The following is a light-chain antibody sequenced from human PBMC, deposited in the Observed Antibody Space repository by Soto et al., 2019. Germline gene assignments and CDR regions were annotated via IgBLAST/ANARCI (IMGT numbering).Light chain of an antibody. CDR3: QQSHSTPPT. V-gene: IGKV1-39*01. Sequence: DIQMTQSPSSLSASVGDRVTITCRASQSISIYLNWYQQKPGKAPKLLMYAASTLQSGVPSRFSGSGSGTDFTLTISSLQPDDFATYFCQQSHSTPPTSGGGTKVDIK. CDR2: AAS. J-gene: IGKJ4*01. CDR1: QSISIY.